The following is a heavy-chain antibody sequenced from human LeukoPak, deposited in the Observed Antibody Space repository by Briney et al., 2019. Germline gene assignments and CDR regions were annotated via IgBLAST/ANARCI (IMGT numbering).Heavy chain of an antibody. CDR1: GFTFSSYA. J-gene: IGHJ4*02. CDR2: ISASGGNT. D-gene: IGHD6-19*01. Sequence: GGSLRLSCAASGFTFSSYAMNWVRQAPGKGLEWVSAISASGGNTYYADSVKGRFTISRDNSKNTLYLQMNSLRAGDTALYYCAKGASDWYIDYWGQGALVTVSS. CDR3: AKGASDWYIDY. V-gene: IGHV3-23*01.